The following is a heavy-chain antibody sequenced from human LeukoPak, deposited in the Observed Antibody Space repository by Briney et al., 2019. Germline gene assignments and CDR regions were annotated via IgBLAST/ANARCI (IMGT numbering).Heavy chain of an antibody. Sequence: KPSETLSLTCTVSGGSISSSSYYWGWIRQPPGKGLEWIGSIYYSGSTYYDPSLKSRVTISVDTSKNQFSLKLSSVPAADTAVYYCARSTYCSGGSCSHNWFDPWGQGTLVTVSS. D-gene: IGHD2-15*01. J-gene: IGHJ5*02. CDR1: GGSISSSSYY. CDR2: IYYSGST. V-gene: IGHV4-39*07. CDR3: ARSTYCSGGSCSHNWFDP.